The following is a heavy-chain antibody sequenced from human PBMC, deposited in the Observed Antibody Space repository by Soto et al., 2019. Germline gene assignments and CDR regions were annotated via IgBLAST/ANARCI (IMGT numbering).Heavy chain of an antibody. CDR2: INAGNGNT. Sequence: ASVKVSCKASGYTFTSYAMHWVRQAPGQRLEWMGWINAGNGNTKYSQKFQGRVTITRDTSASTAYMELSSLRSEDTAVYYCARDDSNGFGGVNVFVYWGQGTLGSVS. CDR3: ARDDSNGFGGVNVFVY. J-gene: IGHJ4*02. D-gene: IGHD3-16*02. CDR1: GYTFTSYA. V-gene: IGHV1-3*01.